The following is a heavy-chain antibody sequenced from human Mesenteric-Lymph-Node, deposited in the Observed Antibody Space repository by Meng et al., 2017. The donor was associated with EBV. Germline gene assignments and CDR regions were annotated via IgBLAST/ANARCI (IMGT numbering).Heavy chain of an antibody. V-gene: IGHV4-39*01. J-gene: IGHJ4*02. Sequence: LQLQTVGHGLVNASGTRSLTCAFPGGSINSGDYYWGWFRQSPGKGLEWIGTIYHSGTTYYNPPLKSLKSRVTISADMSKNQFSLKVTSVTAADTAVYYCARQQGDWNLDFWGQGTLVTVSS. CDR1: GGSINSGDYY. D-gene: IGHD1-1*01. CDR3: ARQQGDWNLDF. CDR2: IYHSGTT.